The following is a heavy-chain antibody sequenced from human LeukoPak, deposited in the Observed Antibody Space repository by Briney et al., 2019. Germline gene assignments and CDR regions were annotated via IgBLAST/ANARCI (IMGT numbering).Heavy chain of an antibody. V-gene: IGHV1-69*13. J-gene: IGHJ4*02. CDR2: IIPIFGTA. Sequence: ASVKVSCKASGYTFTSYYMHWVRQAPGQGLEWMGGIIPIFGTANYAQKFQGRVTITADESTSTAYMELSSLRSEDTAVYYCASSRNNGELALDYWGQGTLVTVSS. CDR3: ASSRNNGELALDY. CDR1: GYTFTSYY. D-gene: IGHD3-10*01.